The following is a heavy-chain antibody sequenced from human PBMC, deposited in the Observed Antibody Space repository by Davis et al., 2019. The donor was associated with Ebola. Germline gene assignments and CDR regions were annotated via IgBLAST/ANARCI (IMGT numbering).Heavy chain of an antibody. CDR2: IRRKVYGATT. V-gene: IGHV3-49*04. D-gene: IGHD3-22*01. CDR1: VITFSSYA. J-gene: IGHJ4*02. Sequence: PGGSLRLSCTDSVITFSSYAMTWVRQAPGKGLEWVGFIRRKVYGATTEYAASVKSRFIISRDDSKSIAYLQMNSLKTEDTAVYYCTRGGVGWNYDSGVPGNNWGQGTLVTVSS. CDR3: TRGGVGWNYDSGVPGNN.